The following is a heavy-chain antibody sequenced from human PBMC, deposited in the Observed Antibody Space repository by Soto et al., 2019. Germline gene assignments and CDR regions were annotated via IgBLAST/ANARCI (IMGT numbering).Heavy chain of an antibody. Sequence: QVQLQESGPGLVKPSQTLSLTCTVSGGSISSGGYYWSWIRQHPGKGLEWIGYIYYSGSTYYNPSLKSRVTISGDTSKNQFSLKLSSVTAADTAVYYCAREEGTIFGVATTHGYWGQGTLVTVSS. J-gene: IGHJ4*02. CDR1: GGSISSGGYY. CDR3: AREEGTIFGVATTHGY. V-gene: IGHV4-31*03. CDR2: IYYSGST. D-gene: IGHD3-3*01.